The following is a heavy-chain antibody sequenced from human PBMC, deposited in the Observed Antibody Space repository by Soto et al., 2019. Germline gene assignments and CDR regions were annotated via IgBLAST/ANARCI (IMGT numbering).Heavy chain of an antibody. CDR3: ARGAYGDYYY. Sequence: ASVKVSCKTSGYTFTNFGISWVRQAPGQGLEWMGWISAYNGNTNYAQKLQGRVTMTTDTSTSTAFMELRSLRSDDTAVYYCARGAYGDYYYWGQGTLVTVSS. D-gene: IGHD4-17*01. J-gene: IGHJ4*02. CDR1: GYTFTNFG. V-gene: IGHV1-18*01. CDR2: ISAYNGNT.